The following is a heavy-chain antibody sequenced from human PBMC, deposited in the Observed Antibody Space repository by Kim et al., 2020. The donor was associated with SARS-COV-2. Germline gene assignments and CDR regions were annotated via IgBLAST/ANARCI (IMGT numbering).Heavy chain of an antibody. J-gene: IGHJ4*02. CDR2: IYHSGNT. CDR3: ARTVTSAAAGDY. Sequence: SETLSLTCTVSNGSFSSSNWWNWVRQPPGKGLEWIGEIYHSGNTNYNPSLKSRVTISTDKSKNQFSLKLSSVTAADTAVYYCARTVTSAAAGDYWGQGTLVTVSS. D-gene: IGHD6-13*01. V-gene: IGHV4-4*02. CDR1: NGSFSSSNW.